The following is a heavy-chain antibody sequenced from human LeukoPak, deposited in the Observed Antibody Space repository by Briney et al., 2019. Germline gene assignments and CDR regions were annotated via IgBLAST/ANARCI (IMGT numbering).Heavy chain of an antibody. CDR1: GFTFSNYA. Sequence: GGSLRLSCVASGFTFSNYAMSWVRQAPGKGLEWVSAISGSGGRAYYADSVKGRFTISRDNSKNTLYLQMNSLRAEDTAVYYCAKDPRPYYYYYGMDVWGQGTTVTVSS. CDR3: AKDPRPYYYYYGMDV. V-gene: IGHV3-23*01. J-gene: IGHJ6*02. CDR2: ISGSGGRA.